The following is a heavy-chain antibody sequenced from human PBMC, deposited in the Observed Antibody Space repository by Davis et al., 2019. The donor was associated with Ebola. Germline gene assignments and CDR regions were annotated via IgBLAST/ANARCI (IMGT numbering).Heavy chain of an antibody. CDR2: IFNSGTA. CDR3: ARDNLESLDY. J-gene: IGHJ4*02. V-gene: IGHV4-59*01. D-gene: IGHD1-1*01. CDR1: GGSISGYQ. Sequence: MPSETLSLTCTVSGGSISGYQWAWIRQPPGKGLDYVGHIFNSGTASYNSALKSRVTISLDKSSNQFSLKLTSVTAADTAVYFCARDNLESLDYWGQGMLVTVSS.